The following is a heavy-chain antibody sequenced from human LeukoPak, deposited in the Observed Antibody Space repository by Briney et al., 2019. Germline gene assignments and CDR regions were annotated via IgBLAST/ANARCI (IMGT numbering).Heavy chain of an antibody. Sequence: ASVKVSRKASGYTFTSYGISWVRQAPGQGLEWMGWISAYIGNTNYAQKLQGRVTMTTDTSTSTAYMELRSLRSDDTAVYYCARDLRAIRYYYYGMDVWGQGTTVTVSS. D-gene: IGHD5-24*01. CDR3: ARDLRAIRYYYYGMDV. CDR2: ISAYIGNT. J-gene: IGHJ6*02. CDR1: GYTFTSYG. V-gene: IGHV1-18*01.